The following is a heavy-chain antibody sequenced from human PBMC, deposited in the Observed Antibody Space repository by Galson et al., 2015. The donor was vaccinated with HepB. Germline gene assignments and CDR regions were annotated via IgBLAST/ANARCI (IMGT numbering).Heavy chain of an antibody. V-gene: IGHV3-21*01. Sequence: SLRLSCAASGFTFSSYSMNWVRQAPGKGLEWVSSISSSSSYIYYADSVKGRFTISRDNAKNSLYLQMNSLRAEDTAVYYCARDGYSGYDWGVYYFDYWGQGTLVTVSS. CDR3: ARDGYSGYDWGVYYFDY. J-gene: IGHJ4*02. CDR1: GFTFSSYS. CDR2: ISSSSSYI. D-gene: IGHD5-12*01.